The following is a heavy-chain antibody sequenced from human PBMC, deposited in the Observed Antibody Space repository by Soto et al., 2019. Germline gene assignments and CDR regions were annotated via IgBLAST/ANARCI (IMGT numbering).Heavy chain of an antibody. J-gene: IGHJ6*02. D-gene: IGHD1-26*01. V-gene: IGHV1-69*01. CDR1: GGTFDNFI. CDR3: ARNGTYSSSLSQYSGMDV. Sequence: QVQLVQSGAEVKEPGSSVRVSCKASGGTFDNFIMNWVRQTPGQGLEWMGGIVPMLGTPTYAEKFKGRVTISAPGSTSTTYMAVTSLRSEDTAIYYCARNGTYSSSLSQYSGMDVWGQGTTVTVSS. CDR2: IVPMLGTP.